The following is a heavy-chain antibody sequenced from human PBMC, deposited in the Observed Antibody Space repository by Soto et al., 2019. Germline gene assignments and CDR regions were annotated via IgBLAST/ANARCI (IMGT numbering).Heavy chain of an antibody. D-gene: IGHD2-21*01. V-gene: IGHV3-23*01. CDR2: ISSSGASK. CDR1: GFTFSSYA. Sequence: GGSLRLSCAASGFTFSSYAMSWVRQAPGKGLEWVSAISSSGASKYYAESVKGPFTIYRDTSKNTLYLQMKSPRAEDTAVYDCAKVSAVVIAITHPFDYWGQGTLVTVSS. CDR3: AKVSAVVIAITHPFDY. J-gene: IGHJ4*02.